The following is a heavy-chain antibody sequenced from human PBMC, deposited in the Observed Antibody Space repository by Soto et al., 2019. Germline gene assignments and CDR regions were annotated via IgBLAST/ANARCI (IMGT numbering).Heavy chain of an antibody. J-gene: IGHJ4*02. CDR1: GFTFSDYT. V-gene: IGHV3-21*01. CDR2: ITSSSSYM. Sequence: EVQLVESGGGLVKPGGSLRLSCAASGFTFSDYTMNWVRQAPGKGLEWVSSITSSSSYMYYADSVKGRFTISRDNAKNSLYLQLRSLRAEDTAVYYCARWSNVVLPAAMGGNGWGQGTLVTVSS. D-gene: IGHD2-2*01. CDR3: ARWSNVVLPAAMGGNG.